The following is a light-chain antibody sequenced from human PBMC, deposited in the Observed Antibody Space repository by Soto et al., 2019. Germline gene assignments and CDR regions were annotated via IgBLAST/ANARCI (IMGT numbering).Light chain of an antibody. J-gene: IGKJ5*01. CDR2: GAF. CDR3: QQYGSSST. V-gene: IGKV3-20*01. Sequence: EIVMTQSPDTLYVSPGEGATLSCRASQSVRTKLAWYQQKAGQAPRLLIYGAFNRATGIPARFSGSGSGTDLSLTPRNLVPQDFEGYDCQQYGSSSTFVQGTPMDI. CDR1: QSVRTK.